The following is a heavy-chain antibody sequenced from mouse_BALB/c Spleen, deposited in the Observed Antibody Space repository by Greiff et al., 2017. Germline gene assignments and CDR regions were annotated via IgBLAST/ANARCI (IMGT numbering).Heavy chain of an antibody. Sequence: EVKLVESGGGLVQPGGSLRLSCATSGFTFTDYYMSWVRQPPGKALEWLGFIRNKANGYTTEYSASVKGRFTISRDNPQSILYLQMNTLRAEDSATYYCARDYYGDAMDYWGQGTSVTVSS. CDR1: GFTFTDYY. CDR2: IRNKANGYTT. V-gene: IGHV7-3*02. CDR3: ARDYYGDAMDY. D-gene: IGHD1-1*01. J-gene: IGHJ4*01.